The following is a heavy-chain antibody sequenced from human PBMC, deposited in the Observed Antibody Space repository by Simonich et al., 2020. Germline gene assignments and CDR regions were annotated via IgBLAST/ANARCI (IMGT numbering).Heavy chain of an antibody. D-gene: IGHD6-13*01. CDR2: INPNSGGT. CDR3: ARSHIAAAGTGYFQH. V-gene: IGHV1-2*02. CDR1: GYTFTGYY. Sequence: QVQLVQSGAEVKKPGASVKVSCKASGYTFTGYYMHWVRQAPGQGLELMGCINPNSGGTNYAQKFQGRVTMTRDTSISTAYMELSRLRSDDTAVYYCARSHIAAAGTGYFQHWGQGTLVTVSS. J-gene: IGHJ1*01.